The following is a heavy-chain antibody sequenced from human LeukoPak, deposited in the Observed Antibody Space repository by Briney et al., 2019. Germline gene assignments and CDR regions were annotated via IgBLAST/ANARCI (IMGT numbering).Heavy chain of an antibody. CDR3: ARDRRPAPITYDAFDI. V-gene: IGHV3-30*03. CDR1: GFTFSSYG. Sequence: GGSLRLSCAASGFTFSSYGMYWVRQAPGKGLEWVAVIPYDGNNKYYADSVKGRFTISRDNSKNTLYLQMNSLRAEDTAVYYCARDRRPAPITYDAFDIWGQGTMVTVSS. CDR2: IPYDGNNK. D-gene: IGHD2-2*01. J-gene: IGHJ3*02.